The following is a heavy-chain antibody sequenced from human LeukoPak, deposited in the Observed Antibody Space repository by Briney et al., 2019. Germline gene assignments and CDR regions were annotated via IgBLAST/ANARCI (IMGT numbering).Heavy chain of an antibody. Sequence: GASVRVSCKVSGYTPTELSMHWVRQAPGKGLEWMGGFDPEDGETIYAQKFQGRVTMTEDTSTDTAYMELSSLRSEDTAVYYCATDRSSGYYDILTGYSAGYGMDVWGQGTTVTVSS. CDR3: ATDRSSGYYDILTGYSAGYGMDV. V-gene: IGHV1-24*01. CDR2: FDPEDGET. CDR1: GYTPTELS. J-gene: IGHJ6*02. D-gene: IGHD3-9*01.